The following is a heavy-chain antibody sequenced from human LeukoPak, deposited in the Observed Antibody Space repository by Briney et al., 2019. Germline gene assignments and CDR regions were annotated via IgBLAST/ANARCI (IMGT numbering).Heavy chain of an antibody. CDR2: IIPVFGTA. CDR3: AMYGDYVMGYYYYYMDV. D-gene: IGHD4-17*01. J-gene: IGHJ6*03. Sequence: SVKVSCKASGGTFSSYAISWVRQAPGQGLEWMGGIIPVFGTANYAQKFQGRVTITADESTSTAYMELSSLRSEDTAVYHCAMYGDYVMGYYYYYMDVWGKGTTVTVSS. CDR1: GGTFSSYA. V-gene: IGHV1-69*13.